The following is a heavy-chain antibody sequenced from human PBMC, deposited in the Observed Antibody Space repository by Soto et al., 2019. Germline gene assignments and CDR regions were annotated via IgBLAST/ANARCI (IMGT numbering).Heavy chain of an antibody. D-gene: IGHD6-13*01. CDR1: GGTFSSYA. CDR2: IIPIFGTA. Sequence: SVKVSCKASGGTFSSYAISWVRQAPGQGLEWMGGIIPIFGTANYAQKFQGRVTITADESTSTACMELSSLRSEDTAVYYCASTLTSSRAAGTSWFDPWGQGTLVTVSS. J-gene: IGHJ5*02. CDR3: ASTLTSSRAAGTSWFDP. V-gene: IGHV1-69*13.